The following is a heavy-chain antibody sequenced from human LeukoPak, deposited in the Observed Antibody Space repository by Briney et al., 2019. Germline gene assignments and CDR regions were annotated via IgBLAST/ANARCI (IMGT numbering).Heavy chain of an antibody. CDR1: GGSISSYY. V-gene: IGHV4-59*01. CDR3: ARDSPLAYSSSWYYGMDV. CDR2: IYYSGST. D-gene: IGHD6-13*01. J-gene: IGHJ6*02. Sequence: PSETLSLTCTVSGGSISSYYWSWIRQPPGKGLEWIGYIYYSGSTNYNPSLKSRVTISVDTSKNQFSLKLSSVTAADTAVYYCARDSPLAYSSSWYYGMDVWGQGTTVTVSS.